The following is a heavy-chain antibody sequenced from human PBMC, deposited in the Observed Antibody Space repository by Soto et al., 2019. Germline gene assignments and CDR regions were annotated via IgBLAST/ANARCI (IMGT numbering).Heavy chain of an antibody. V-gene: IGHV3-11*01. J-gene: IGHJ6*03. D-gene: IGHD3-9*01. CDR3: ARDRHFDWLYTGVHPADKQNYYYYYYMDV. CDR1: GFTFSDYY. CDR2: ISSSGSTI. Sequence: GGSLRLSCAASGFTFSDYYMSWIRQAPGKGLEWVSYISSSGSTIYYADSVKGRFTISRDNAKNSLYLQMNSLRAEDTAVYYCARDRHFDWLYTGVHPADKQNYYYYYYMDVWGKGTTVTVSS.